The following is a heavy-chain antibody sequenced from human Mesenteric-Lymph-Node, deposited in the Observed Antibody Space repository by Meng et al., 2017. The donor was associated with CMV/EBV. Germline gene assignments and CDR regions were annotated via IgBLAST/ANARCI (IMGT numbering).Heavy chain of an antibody. CDR2: IYYSGGT. Sequence: GSLRLSCTVSGGSISPFYWSWIRQSPGKGLEWVGHIYYSGGTNYNPSLEGRASIALDRSKNQISLRLTSVTAADTAVYYCARRRGGFDPWGQGTLVTVSS. J-gene: IGHJ5*02. CDR3: ARRRGGFDP. V-gene: IGHV4-59*01. CDR1: GGSISPFY.